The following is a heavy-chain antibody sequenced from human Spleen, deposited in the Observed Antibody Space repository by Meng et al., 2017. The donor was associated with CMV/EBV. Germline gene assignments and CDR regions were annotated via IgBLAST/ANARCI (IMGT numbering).Heavy chain of an antibody. CDR1: GSISGYY. V-gene: IGHV4-34*01. CDR3: ARVAGYCSSTSCYGFDY. J-gene: IGHJ4*02. CDR2: INHSGST. Sequence: GSISGYYWSWIRQPPGKGLEWIGEINHSGSTNYNPSLKSRVTISVDTSKNQFSPKLSSVTAADTAVYYCARVAGYCSSTSCYGFDYWGQGTLVTVSS. D-gene: IGHD2-2*01.